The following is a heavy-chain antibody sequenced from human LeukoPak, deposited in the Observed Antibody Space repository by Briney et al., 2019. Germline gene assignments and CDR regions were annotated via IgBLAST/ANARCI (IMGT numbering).Heavy chain of an antibody. CDR2: IYTSGST. V-gene: IGHV4-4*07. J-gene: IGHJ4*02. D-gene: IGHD2-2*01. CDR3: ARDPIYCSSTSCPSSD. Sequence: SETLSLTCTVSGGSISSYYWSWIRQPAGKGLEWIGRIYTSGSTNYNPSLKSRDTMSVDTSKNQFSLKLSSVTAADTAVYYCARDPIYCSSTSCPSSDWGQGTLVTVSS. CDR1: GGSISSYY.